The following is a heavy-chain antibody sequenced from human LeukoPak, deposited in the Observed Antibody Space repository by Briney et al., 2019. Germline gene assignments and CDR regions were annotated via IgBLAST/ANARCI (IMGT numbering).Heavy chain of an antibody. D-gene: IGHD3-9*01. Sequence: SETLSLTCTVSGGSISSSSYYWGWIRQPPGKGLEWIGSIYYSGSTYYNPSLKSRVTISVDTSKNQFSLKLSSVTAADTAVYYCARHDRVYDILTGYYMGAFDIWGQGTMVTVSS. CDR3: ARHDRVYDILTGYYMGAFDI. V-gene: IGHV4-39*01. CDR1: GGSISSSSYY. CDR2: IYYSGST. J-gene: IGHJ3*02.